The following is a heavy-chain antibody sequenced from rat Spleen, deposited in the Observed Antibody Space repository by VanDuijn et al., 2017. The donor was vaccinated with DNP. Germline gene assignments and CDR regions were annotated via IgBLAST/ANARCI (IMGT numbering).Heavy chain of an antibody. J-gene: IGHJ3*01. Sequence: EVQLVQSGGGLVQPGRSLKLSCAASGFTFSDYYMAWVRQAPKKGLEWVATISTSGGSTYYRDSVKGRFTISRDNAKSTLYLQMNSLRSEATATYYCARPHSNNYGGFAYWGQGTLVTVSS. CDR1: GFTFSDYY. D-gene: IGHD1-10*01. CDR3: ARPHSNNYGGFAY. CDR2: ISTSGGST. V-gene: IGHV5-25*01.